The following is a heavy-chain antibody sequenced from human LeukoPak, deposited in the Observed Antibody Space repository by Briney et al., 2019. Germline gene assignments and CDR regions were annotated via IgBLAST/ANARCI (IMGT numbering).Heavy chain of an antibody. CDR3: ARDGLAMDTAMVIDY. V-gene: IGHV1-18*01. CDR1: GYTFTSYG. CDR2: ISAYNGNT. Sequence: ASVKVSCRASGYTFTSYGISWVRQAPGQGLEWMGWISAYNGNTNYAQKLQGRVTMTTDTSTSTAYMELRSLRSDDTAVYYCARDGLAMDTAMVIDYWGQGTLVTVSP. D-gene: IGHD5-18*01. J-gene: IGHJ4*02.